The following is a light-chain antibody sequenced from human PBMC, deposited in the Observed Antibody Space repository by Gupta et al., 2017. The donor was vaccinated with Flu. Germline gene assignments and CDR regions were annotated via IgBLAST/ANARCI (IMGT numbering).Light chain of an antibody. V-gene: IGLV6-57*01. CDR2: EDD. Sequence: VISSGTRSSGSIANNYVQWYQQRPCSPPIAVIYEDDQRPSGVPGRFSASIDRSSNTASLTISGLQTEDEAAYYCQSSDSSLRVAFGGGTKLTVL. CDR3: QSSDSSLRVA. J-gene: IGLJ2*01. CDR1: SGSIANNY.